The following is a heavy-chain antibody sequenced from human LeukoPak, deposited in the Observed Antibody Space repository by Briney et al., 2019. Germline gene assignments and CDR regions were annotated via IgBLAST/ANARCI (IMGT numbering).Heavy chain of an antibody. V-gene: IGHV1-46*01. Sequence: GASVKVSCKASGDTFTTDYIHWVRQGPGQGPEWMGIINPSGGSTSYAQKFQGRVTMTRDTSTSTVYMELSSLRSEDTAVYYCAREPRFGSYSIDYWGQGTLVTVSS. CDR3: AREPRFGSYSIDY. CDR1: GDTFTTDY. J-gene: IGHJ4*02. D-gene: IGHD1-26*01. CDR2: INPSGGST.